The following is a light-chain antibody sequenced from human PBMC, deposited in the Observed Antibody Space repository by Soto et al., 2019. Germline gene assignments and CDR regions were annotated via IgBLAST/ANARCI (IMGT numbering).Light chain of an antibody. V-gene: IGKV1-33*01. Sequence: DIQMTQSPSSLSASVGDRVTITCRSSQDISNYLNWYQQKPGKAPKLLIYDASNLETGVPSRFSGSGSGADFTFNISSLQPEDVATYYCLQYDNLPPLTFGGGTKVEIK. CDR3: LQYDNLPPLT. CDR1: QDISNY. CDR2: DAS. J-gene: IGKJ4*01.